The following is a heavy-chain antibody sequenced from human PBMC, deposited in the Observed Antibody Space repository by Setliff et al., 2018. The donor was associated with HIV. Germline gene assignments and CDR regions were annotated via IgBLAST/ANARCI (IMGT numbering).Heavy chain of an antibody. J-gene: IGHJ4*02. CDR3: ARTSDMVRGVIIHLEY. V-gene: IGHV3-33*01. Sequence: PGGSLRLSCATSGFTFSSYGMHWVRQAPGKGLEWVAVIWYDGSNKYYADSVKGRFTISRDNSKDTLHLQMNSLRAEDTAVYYCARTSDMVRGVIIHLEYWGLGTLVTVSS. CDR2: IWYDGSNK. CDR1: GFTFSSYG. D-gene: IGHD3-10*01.